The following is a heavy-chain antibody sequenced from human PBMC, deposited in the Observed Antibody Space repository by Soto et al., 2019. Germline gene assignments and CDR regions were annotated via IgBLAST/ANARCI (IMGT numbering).Heavy chain of an antibody. CDR3: ARAGDSSSWVAYYYYGMDV. CDR1: GFTFSSYA. CDR2: ISYDGSNK. D-gene: IGHD6-13*01. Sequence: PGGSLRLSCAASGFTFSSYAMHWVRQAPGKGLEWVAVISYDGSNKYYADSVKGRFTISRDNSKNTLYLQMNSLRAEDTAVYYCARAGDSSSWVAYYYYGMDVWGQGTTVTVSS. V-gene: IGHV3-30-3*01. J-gene: IGHJ6*02.